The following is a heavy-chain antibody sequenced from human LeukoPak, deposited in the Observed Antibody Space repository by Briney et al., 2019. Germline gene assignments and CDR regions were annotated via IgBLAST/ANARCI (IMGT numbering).Heavy chain of an antibody. D-gene: IGHD2-15*01. Sequence: SGGSLRLSCAASGFTFSNYAMRWVRQAPGKGLEWVSAIGGSGGATNYADSVKGRFSISRDNSKNTLYLQMNSLRAEDTAVYYCAKRSCSGGSCNFDYWGQGTLVTVSS. CDR1: GFTFSNYA. CDR3: AKRSCSGGSCNFDY. J-gene: IGHJ4*02. V-gene: IGHV3-23*01. CDR2: IGGSGGAT.